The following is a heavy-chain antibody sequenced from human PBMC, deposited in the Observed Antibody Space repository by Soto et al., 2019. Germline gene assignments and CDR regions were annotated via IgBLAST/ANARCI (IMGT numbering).Heavy chain of an antibody. V-gene: IGHV3-23*01. CDR1: GFTFSSYA. J-gene: IGHJ5*02. Sequence: VQLLESGGGLVQPGGSLRLSCAASGFTFSSYAMSWVRQAPGKGLEWVSTISSSGDSTYYADSVKGRFTISRDNSKNTLYLQMNSLRAEDTAIYYCAKRTLVPVNGHNWFDPWGQGTLVTVSS. CDR3: AKRTLVPVNGHNWFDP. CDR2: ISSSGDST. D-gene: IGHD2-2*01.